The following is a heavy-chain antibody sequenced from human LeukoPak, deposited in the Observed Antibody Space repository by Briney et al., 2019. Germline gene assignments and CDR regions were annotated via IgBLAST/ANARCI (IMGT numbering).Heavy chain of an antibody. J-gene: IGHJ6*02. CDR2: ISAYNGNT. Sequence: ASVKVSCKASGYTFTGYYIHWVRQAPGQGLEWMGWISAYNGNTNYAQKLQGRVTMTTDTSTSTAYMELRSLRSDDTAVYYCARVRTGTTVWGLYYYYYGMDVWGQGTTVTVSS. CDR3: ARVRTGTTVWGLYYYYYGMDV. D-gene: IGHD1-1*01. CDR1: GYTFTGYY. V-gene: IGHV1-18*04.